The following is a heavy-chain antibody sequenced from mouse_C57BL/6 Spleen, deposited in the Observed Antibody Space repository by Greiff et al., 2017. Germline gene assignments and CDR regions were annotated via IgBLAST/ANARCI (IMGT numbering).Heavy chain of an antibody. CDR2: IRTGGGT. V-gene: IGHV2-9-1*01. J-gene: IGHJ4*01. Sequence: VKLVESGPGLVAPSQSLSITCTVSGFSLTSYAISWVRQPPGKGLEWLGVIRTGGGTNYNSALKSRLSISKDNSKSQVFLKMNSLQTDDTARYYCARNRGVYYAMDYWGQGTSVTVSS. CDR1: GFSLTSYA. D-gene: IGHD3-3*01. CDR3: ARNRGVYYAMDY.